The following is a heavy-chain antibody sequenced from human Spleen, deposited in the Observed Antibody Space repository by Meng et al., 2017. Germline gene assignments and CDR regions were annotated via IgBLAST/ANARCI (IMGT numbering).Heavy chain of an antibody. Sequence: QVQLVQSGAEVKKPGASVKVSCKASGYTFINYGVVWVRQAPGQGPEWMGWIHPSGHPTYAQKFQGRVTMTIDTSTTTASMELRSLRSDDSALYYCVKHSSDWSLDSWGQGTLVTVSS. V-gene: IGHV1-18*01. CDR1: GYTFINYG. CDR3: VKHSSDWSLDS. CDR2: IHPSGHP. J-gene: IGHJ4*02. D-gene: IGHD6-19*01.